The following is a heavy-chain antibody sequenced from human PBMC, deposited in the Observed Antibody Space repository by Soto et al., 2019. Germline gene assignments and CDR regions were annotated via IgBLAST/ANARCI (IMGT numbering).Heavy chain of an antibody. D-gene: IGHD2-8*01. CDR1: EYTFTAYW. CDR3: ARPDYNKGVWYHKYDI. CDR2: INPGDSDI. V-gene: IGHV5-51*01. Sequence: GESLKISCQGFEYTFTAYWIGWVRQMPGKGLEWMGIINPGDSDIRYSPSFQGQVTISADKSINTAYLQWSSLKASDTAMYYCARPDYNKGVWYHKYDIWGQGTMVTVSS. J-gene: IGHJ3*02.